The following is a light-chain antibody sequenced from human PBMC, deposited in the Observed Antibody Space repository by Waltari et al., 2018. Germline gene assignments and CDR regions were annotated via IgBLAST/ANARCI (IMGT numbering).Light chain of an antibody. J-gene: IGLJ2*01. CDR3: QSYDTRLSASVI. V-gene: IGLV1-40*01. CDR2: AST. Sequence: QQLPQTAPKLLSYASTNRPSGISVRFSGSKSGTSASLVITGLQIEDEAVYYCQSYDTRLSASVIFGGGTELTVL.